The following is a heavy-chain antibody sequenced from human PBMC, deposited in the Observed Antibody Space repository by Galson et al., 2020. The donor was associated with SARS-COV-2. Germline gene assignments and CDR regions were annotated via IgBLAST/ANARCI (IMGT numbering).Heavy chain of an antibody. J-gene: IGHJ4*02. CDR3: ARESRWDLYFDS. Sequence: SETLSLTCTVSGGSISSGDYYWSWIRQPAGKELEWIGRIYTIGGTNYNPSLKSRVTISADTSKNQISLKLTSVTASDTAVYYCARESRWDLYFDSWGQGTLVTVSS. CDR1: GGSISSGDYY. D-gene: IGHD1-26*01. V-gene: IGHV4-61*02. CDR2: IYTIGGT.